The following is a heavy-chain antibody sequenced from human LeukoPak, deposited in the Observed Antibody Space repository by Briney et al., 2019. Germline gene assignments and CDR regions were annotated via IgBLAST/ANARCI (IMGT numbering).Heavy chain of an antibody. CDR2: FDPEDAET. J-gene: IGHJ3*02. CDR1: GYTLTELS. Sequence: ASVKVSCKVSGYTLTELSIHWVRQAPGKGLEWMGGFDPEDAETIYAQKFQGRVTMTEDTSTDTAYMELSSLTSEDTTVYYCATARVGGMENAFDIWGQGTMVTVSS. D-gene: IGHD3-16*01. CDR3: ATARVGGMENAFDI. V-gene: IGHV1-24*01.